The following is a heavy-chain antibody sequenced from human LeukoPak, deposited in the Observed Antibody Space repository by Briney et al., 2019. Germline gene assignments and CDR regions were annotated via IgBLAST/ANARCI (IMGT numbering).Heavy chain of an antibody. J-gene: IGHJ4*02. Sequence: GGSLRLSCAASGFTFDDYGMSWVRHAPGKGLEWVSGINWNGGSTGYADSVKGRFTISRDNAKNSLYLQMNSLRAEDTALYYCARGGWYDSSGYYYVKIDYWGQGTLVTVSS. V-gene: IGHV3-20*04. D-gene: IGHD3-22*01. CDR1: GFTFDDYG. CDR3: ARGGWYDSSGYYYVKIDY. CDR2: INWNGGST.